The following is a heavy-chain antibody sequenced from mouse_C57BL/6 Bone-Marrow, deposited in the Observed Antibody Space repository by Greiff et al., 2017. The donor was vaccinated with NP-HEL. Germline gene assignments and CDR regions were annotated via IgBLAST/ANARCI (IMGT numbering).Heavy chain of an antibody. V-gene: IGHV1-69*01. J-gene: IGHJ2*01. Sequence: QVQLQQPGAELVMPGASVKLSCKASGYTFTSYWMHWVKQRPGQGLEWIGEIDPSDSYTNYNQKFKGKSTLTVDKSSNTAYMQLSSLTSEDSAVYYCARSVYYYGSPFDYWGQGTTLTVSS. CDR1: GYTFTSYW. D-gene: IGHD1-1*01. CDR3: ARSVYYYGSPFDY. CDR2: IDPSDSYT.